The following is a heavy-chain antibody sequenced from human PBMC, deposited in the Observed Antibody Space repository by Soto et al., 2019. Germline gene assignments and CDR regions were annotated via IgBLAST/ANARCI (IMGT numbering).Heavy chain of an antibody. Sequence: SETLSLTCTVSGGSISSYYWSWIRQPPGKGLEWIGYIYYSGSTNYNPSLKSRVTISVDTSKNQFSLKLSPVTAADTAVYYCARVGYCSSTSSPGAARRAFDYWGQGTLVTVSS. CDR1: GGSISSYY. V-gene: IGHV4-59*01. D-gene: IGHD2-2*01. CDR2: IYYSGST. CDR3: ARVGYCSSTSSPGAARRAFDY. J-gene: IGHJ4*02.